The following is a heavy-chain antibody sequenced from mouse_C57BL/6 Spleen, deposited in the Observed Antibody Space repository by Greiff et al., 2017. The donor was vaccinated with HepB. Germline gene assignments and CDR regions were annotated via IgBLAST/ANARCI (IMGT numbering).Heavy chain of an antibody. CDR2: IYPGSGST. J-gene: IGHJ4*01. CDR3: ARASYGYDGPLYYAMDY. CDR1: GYTFTSYW. V-gene: IGHV1-55*01. D-gene: IGHD2-2*01. Sequence: QVQLKQPGAELVKPGASVKMSCKASGYTFTSYWITWVKQRPGQGLEWIGDIYPGSGSTNYNEKFKSKATLTVDTSSSTAYMQLSSLTSEDSAVYYCARASYGYDGPLYYAMDYWGQGTSVTVSS.